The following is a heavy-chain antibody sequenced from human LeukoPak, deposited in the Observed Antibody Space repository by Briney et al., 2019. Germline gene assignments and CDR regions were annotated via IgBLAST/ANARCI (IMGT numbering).Heavy chain of an antibody. CDR2: IRYDGSNK. CDR3: AKVGHNWNAPDAFDI. CDR1: GFTVSTNY. V-gene: IGHV3-30*02. Sequence: PGGSLRLSCAASGFTVSTNYMSWVRQAPGKGLEWVAFIRYDGSNKYYADSVKGRFTISRDNSKNTLYLQMNSLRAEDTAVYYCAKVGHNWNAPDAFDIWGQGTMVTVSS. D-gene: IGHD1-20*01. J-gene: IGHJ3*02.